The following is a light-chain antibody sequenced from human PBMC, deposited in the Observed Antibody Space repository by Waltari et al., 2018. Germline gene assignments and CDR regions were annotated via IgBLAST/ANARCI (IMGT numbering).Light chain of an antibody. CDR1: NIGSKS. V-gene: IGLV3-21*04. J-gene: IGLJ3*02. CDR3: QVWDSSSDHYWV. CDR2: YDS. Sequence: SYVLTQPPSVSVAPGKTARITCGGNNIGSKSVHWYQQKPGQAPVMVIYYDSDRPSGIPERFSGAKSGNTATLTSSRVEAGDEADYHCQVWDSSSDHYWVFGGGTKLTVL.